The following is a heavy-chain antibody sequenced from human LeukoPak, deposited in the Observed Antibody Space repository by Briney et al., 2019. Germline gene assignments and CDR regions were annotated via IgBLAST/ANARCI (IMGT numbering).Heavy chain of an antibody. D-gene: IGHD3-3*01. CDR1: GFSLSTYF. V-gene: IGHV3-11*04. J-gene: IGHJ4*02. CDR2: ITNSGRST. Sequence: GGPLRLSCEASGFSLSTYFLSWIRRAPGKGLEWVSYITNSGRSTKYADAVKGRFTISRDNAKQSVYLEMTDLRAEDTAVYYCAREASGYYHVFDSWGQGTLVTVSS. CDR3: AREASGYYHVFDS.